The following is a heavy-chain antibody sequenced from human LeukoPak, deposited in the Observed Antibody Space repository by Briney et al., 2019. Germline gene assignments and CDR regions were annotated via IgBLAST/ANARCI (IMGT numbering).Heavy chain of an antibody. CDR2: ISSSGSTI. V-gene: IGHV3-48*03. J-gene: IGHJ5*02. D-gene: IGHD3-10*01. Sequence: GGSLRLSCAASGFTFSSYEMNWVRQAPGKGLEWVSYISSSGSTIYYADSVKGRFTISRDNAKNSLYLQMNSLRAEDTAVYYCARGSSITMVREGTWFDPWGQGTLVTVSS. CDR1: GFTFSSYE. CDR3: ARGSSITMVREGTWFDP.